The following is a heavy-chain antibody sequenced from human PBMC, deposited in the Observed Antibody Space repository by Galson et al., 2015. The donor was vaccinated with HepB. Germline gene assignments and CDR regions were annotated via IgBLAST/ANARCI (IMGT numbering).Heavy chain of an antibody. CDR2: IQEDGSEK. CDR3: ARRELPGTYGLVDFDY. Sequence: RLSFAAAGFTFSFYWISWVRQAPGKGLEWVSNIQEDGSEKDYVDSVKGRFTISRDNAKISLCLEMNSLRAEDTAVYYCARRELPGTYGLVDFDYWAQGTLVHVCS. CDR1: GFTFSFYW. D-gene: IGHD1-26*01. J-gene: IGHJ4*02. V-gene: IGHV3-7*01.